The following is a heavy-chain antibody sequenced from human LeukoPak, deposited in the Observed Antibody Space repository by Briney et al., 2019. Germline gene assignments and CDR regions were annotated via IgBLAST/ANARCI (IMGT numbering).Heavy chain of an antibody. CDR1: GFTYSSHA. CDR3: AKVTSWSFT. V-gene: IGHV3-23*01. CDR2: ISGSGGNT. J-gene: IGHJ5*02. Sequence: GGSLTLSCAPSGFTYSSHAMSWARQPPGKGVEWVSVISGSGGNTYYADSVKGRFTISRDNSKDTLFLQMNSLRAEDTAVYYCAKVTSWSFTWGQGTLVTVSS. D-gene: IGHD2-2*01.